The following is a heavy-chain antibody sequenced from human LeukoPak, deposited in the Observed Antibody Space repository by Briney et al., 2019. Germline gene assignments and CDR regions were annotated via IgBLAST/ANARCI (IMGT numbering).Heavy chain of an antibody. Sequence: GGSLRLSCAASGFTFDDYGMSWVRQAPGKGLEWVAGINWNGCSTGYADSVKGRFTISRGNAKNSLYLQMNSLRVEETSVYYFATHHYGLFASWGQGTLVTVSS. V-gene: IGHV3-20*04. J-gene: IGHJ4*02. D-gene: IGHD4-17*01. CDR3: ATHHYGLFAS. CDR1: GFTFDDYG. CDR2: INWNGCST.